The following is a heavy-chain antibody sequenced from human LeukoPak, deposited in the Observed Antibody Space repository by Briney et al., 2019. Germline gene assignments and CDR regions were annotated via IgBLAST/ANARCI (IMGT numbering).Heavy chain of an antibody. J-gene: IGHJ5*02. V-gene: IGHV1-8*01. Sequence: GSFEGSCKASGYTFTSYDISGVRRATGQGLEWMGWMNPNSGNTGYAQKFQGRVTMTRNTSISTAYMELSSLRSEDTAVYYCARALREWLLSYWFDPWGQGTLVTVSS. CDR1: GYTFTSYD. CDR3: ARALREWLLSYWFDP. CDR2: MNPNSGNT. D-gene: IGHD3-3*01.